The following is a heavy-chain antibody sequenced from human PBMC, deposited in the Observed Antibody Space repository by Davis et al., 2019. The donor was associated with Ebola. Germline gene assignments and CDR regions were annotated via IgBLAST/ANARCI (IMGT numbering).Heavy chain of an antibody. J-gene: IGHJ4*02. CDR2: IKQDGSEK. V-gene: IGHV3-7*03. CDR3: ARVPPPVAGGTCYFDY. CDR1: GFTFSSYW. D-gene: IGHD6-19*01. Sequence: GESLKISCAASGFTFSSYWMSWVRQAPGKGLEWVANIKQDGSEKYYVDSVKGRFTISRDNAKNSLYLQMNSLRAEDTAVYYCARVPPPVAGGTCYFDYWGQGTLVTVSS.